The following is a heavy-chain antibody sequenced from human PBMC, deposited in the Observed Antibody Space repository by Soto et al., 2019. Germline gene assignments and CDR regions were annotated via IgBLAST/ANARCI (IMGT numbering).Heavy chain of an antibody. Sequence: GGSLRLSCAASGFTFDDYTMHWVRQAPGKGLEWVSLISWDGGSTYHADSVKGRFTISRDNSKNSLYLQMNSLRTEDTALFYCAKDILIGSGFDYYYYGMDVRGQRTTVTVSS. CDR2: ISWDGGST. J-gene: IGHJ6*02. CDR3: AKDILIGSGFDYYYYGMDV. D-gene: IGHD6-19*01. CDR1: GFTFDDYT. V-gene: IGHV3-43*01.